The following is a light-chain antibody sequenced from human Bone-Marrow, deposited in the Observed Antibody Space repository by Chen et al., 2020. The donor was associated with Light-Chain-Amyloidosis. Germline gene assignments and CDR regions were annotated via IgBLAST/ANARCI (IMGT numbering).Light chain of an antibody. Sequence: EIVMTQSPATLSVSPGERVTLSCRASQSVSTNLAWYQQRPGQAPRLLIYGASSRASAIPDKFSGRGSGTDFTLTISRLEPEDFAVYYCQQYDRSPYTFGQGTRVEIK. CDR1: QSVSTN. CDR2: GAS. J-gene: IGKJ2*01. V-gene: IGKV3-20*01. CDR3: QQYDRSPYT.